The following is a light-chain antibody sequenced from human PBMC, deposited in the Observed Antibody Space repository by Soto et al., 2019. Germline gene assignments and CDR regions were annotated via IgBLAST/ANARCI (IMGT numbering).Light chain of an antibody. V-gene: IGLV2-8*01. CDR1: SSDVGGYNY. J-gene: IGLJ2*01. CDR2: EVS. Sequence: QSALTQPPSASGSPGQSVAISCTGTSSDVGGYNYVSWYQQHPGKAPKLMIYEVSNQPSGVPNRFSGSKSGNTAALTVSGLQTEDEAVYYCYSYAGSNNWGVFGGGTKLTVL. CDR3: YSYAGSNNWGV.